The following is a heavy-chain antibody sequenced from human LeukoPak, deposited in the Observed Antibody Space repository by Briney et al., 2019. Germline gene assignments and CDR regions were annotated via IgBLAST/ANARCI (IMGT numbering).Heavy chain of an antibody. CDR1: GYTFTSYD. V-gene: IGHV1-8*01. Sequence: ASVKVSCKASGYTFTSYDINWVRPATGQGLEWMGWMNPNSGNTGYAQKFQGRVTMTRNSSISTAYMELSSLRSEDTAVYYCARGRTATVINWFDPWGQGTRVTVSS. CDR2: MNPNSGNT. D-gene: IGHD4-11*01. CDR3: ARGRTATVINWFDP. J-gene: IGHJ5*02.